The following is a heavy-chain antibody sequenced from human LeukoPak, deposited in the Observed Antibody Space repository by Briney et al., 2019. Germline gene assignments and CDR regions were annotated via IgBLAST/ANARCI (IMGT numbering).Heavy chain of an antibody. J-gene: IGHJ3*02. V-gene: IGHV3-30-3*01. CDR2: ISYDGSNK. CDR3: ARDDELGAFDI. CDR1: GFTFSSYA. D-gene: IGHD1-7*01. Sequence: GRSLRLSCAASGFTFSSYAMHWVRQAPGKGLEWVAVISYDGSNKYYADSVKGRFTISRDNSKNTLYLQMNSLRAEDTAVYYCARDDELGAFDIWGQGTMVTVSS.